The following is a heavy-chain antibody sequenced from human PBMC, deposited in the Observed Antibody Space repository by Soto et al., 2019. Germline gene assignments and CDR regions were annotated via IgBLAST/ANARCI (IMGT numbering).Heavy chain of an antibody. D-gene: IGHD1-26*01. Sequence: GGSLRLSCAASGFTFSSYDIHWVRQAPGKGLEWVAVISYDGSKKYYADSVKGQFTISRDNSKNTLYLQMNSLRAEDAAVYYCAKAYSGPFDIWGQGTMVTVSS. V-gene: IGHV3-30*18. CDR2: ISYDGSKK. J-gene: IGHJ3*02. CDR3: AKAYSGPFDI. CDR1: GFTFSSYD.